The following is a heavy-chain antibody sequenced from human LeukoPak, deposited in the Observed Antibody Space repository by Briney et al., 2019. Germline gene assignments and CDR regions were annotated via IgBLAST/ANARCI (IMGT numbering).Heavy chain of an antibody. J-gene: IGHJ4*02. V-gene: IGHV4-39*01. CDR3: ARTKRDRIAVAGTFDY. Sequence: PLETLFLTWTVSGGPLRSISYYLGWVRHPPGKGVEWVWGIYYSGSTYYNPSLKSRVTISVDTSKNQFSLKLSSVTAADTAVYYCARTKRDRIAVAGTFDYWGQGTLVTVSS. CDR2: IYYSGST. D-gene: IGHD6-19*01. CDR1: GGPLRSISYY.